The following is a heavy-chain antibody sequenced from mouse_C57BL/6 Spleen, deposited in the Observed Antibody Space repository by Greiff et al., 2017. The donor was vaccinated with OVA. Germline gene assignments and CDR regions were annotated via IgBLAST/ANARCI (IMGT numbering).Heavy chain of an antibody. CDR1: GFNIKDYY. J-gene: IGHJ3*01. D-gene: IGHD2-4*01. CDR2: IDPEDGET. V-gene: IGHV14-2*01. Sequence: EVMLVESGAELVKPGASVKLSCTASGFNIKDYYMHWVKQRTEQGLEWIGRIDPEDGETKYAPKFQGKATITADTASNTAYLQLSSLTSEDTAVYYCARAYDYDDGAWFAYWGQGTLVTVSA. CDR3: ARAYDYDDGAWFAY.